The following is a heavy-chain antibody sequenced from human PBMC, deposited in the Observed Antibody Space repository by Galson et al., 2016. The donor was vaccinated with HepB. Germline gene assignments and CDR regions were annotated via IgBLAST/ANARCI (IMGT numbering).Heavy chain of an antibody. Sequence: SETLSLTCTVSGDSISFSSHYWAWIRQPPGKGLEWIGSLSYGGATSYTPSLRGRVTTSVDTSKNQFSLNLYSVTAADTAVYYCARGQDFWSAVLDSWGQGTPVIVSS. J-gene: IGHJ4*02. CDR3: ARGQDFWSAVLDS. CDR1: GDSISFSSHY. CDR2: LSYGGAT. D-gene: IGHD3-3*01. V-gene: IGHV4-39*01.